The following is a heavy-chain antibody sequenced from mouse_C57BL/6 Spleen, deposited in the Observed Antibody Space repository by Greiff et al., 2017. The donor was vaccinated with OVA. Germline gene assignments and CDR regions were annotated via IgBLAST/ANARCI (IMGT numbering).Heavy chain of an antibody. CDR1: GYTFTNYL. D-gene: IGHD2-4*01. V-gene: IGHV1-54*01. Sequence: VQLQESGAELVRPGTSVKVSCKASGYTFTNYLIEWVKQRPGQGLEWIGVINPGSGGTNYNEKFKGKATLTADKSSSTAYMQLSSLTSEDSAVYFGARSIYYDYDNYWGQGTTLTVSS. CDR2: INPGSGGT. CDR3: ARSIYYDYDNY. J-gene: IGHJ2*01.